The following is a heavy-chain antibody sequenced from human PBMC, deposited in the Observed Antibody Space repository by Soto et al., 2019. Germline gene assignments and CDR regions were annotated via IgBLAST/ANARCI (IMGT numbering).Heavy chain of an antibody. CDR3: ARAAILTGYPDY. J-gene: IGHJ4*02. V-gene: IGHV4-59*01. D-gene: IGHD3-9*01. CDR2: IYYSGST. CDR1: GGSISSYY. Sequence: SETLSLTCTVSGGSISSYYWSWIRQPPGKGLEWIGYIYYSGSTNYNPSLKSRVTISVDTSKNQFSLKLSSVTAADTAVYYCARAAILTGYPDYWGQGTLVTVSS.